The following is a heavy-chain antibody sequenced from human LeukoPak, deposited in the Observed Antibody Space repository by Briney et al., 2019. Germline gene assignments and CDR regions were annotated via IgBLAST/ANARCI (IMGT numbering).Heavy chain of an antibody. CDR2: IKQDGSEK. V-gene: IGHV3-7*01. J-gene: IGHJ6*02. D-gene: IGHD5-24*01. Sequence: GGSLRLSCAASGFTFSSYSMNWVRQAPGKGLEWVANIKQDGSEKYYVDSVKGRFTISRDNAKNSLYLQMNSLRAEDTAVYYCARDYESGRDGYNGYYYYGMDVCGQGTTVTVSS. CDR1: GFTFSSYS. CDR3: ARDYESGRDGYNGYYYYGMDV.